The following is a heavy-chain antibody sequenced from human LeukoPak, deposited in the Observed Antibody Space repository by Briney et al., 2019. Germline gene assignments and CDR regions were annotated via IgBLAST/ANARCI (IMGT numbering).Heavy chain of an antibody. CDR3: AKHGRSGWYFDY. D-gene: IGHD6-19*01. CDR2: ISWNSGSI. J-gene: IGHJ4*02. V-gene: IGHV3-9*01. Sequence: GGSLRLSCAASGFTFDDYAMHWVWQAPGKGLEWVSGISWNSGSIGYADSVKGRFTISRDNAKNSLYLQMNSLRAEDTALYYCAKHGRSGWYFDYWGQGTLVTVSS. CDR1: GFTFDDYA.